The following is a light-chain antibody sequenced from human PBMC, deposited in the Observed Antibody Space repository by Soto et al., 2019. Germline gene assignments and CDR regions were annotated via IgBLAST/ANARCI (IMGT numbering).Light chain of an antibody. Sequence: EIVRTQSPATLSVSPGERATLSCRASQSVSSNLAWYQQKPGQAPRLLIYGASTRATGIPARFSGSGSGTEFTLTISSLQSEDFAVYYCQQYNNWPPSTFGGGTKVDIK. CDR1: QSVSSN. CDR2: GAS. CDR3: QQYNNWPPST. V-gene: IGKV3-15*01. J-gene: IGKJ4*01.